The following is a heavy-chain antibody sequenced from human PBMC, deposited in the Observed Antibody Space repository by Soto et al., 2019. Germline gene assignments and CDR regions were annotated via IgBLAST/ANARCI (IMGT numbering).Heavy chain of an antibody. D-gene: IGHD2-2*01. Sequence: PSQTLSLTCAISGDSVSSNSAAWNWIRQSPSRGLEWLGRTYYRSRWYNDYAVSVKSRITINPDTSKNQFSLQLNSATPEDTAVYYCARDMASCYLCYYYYGMDVWGQGTTVTVSS. CDR3: ARDMASCYLCYYYYGMDV. V-gene: IGHV6-1*01. CDR2: TYYRSRWYN. CDR1: GDSVSSNSAA. J-gene: IGHJ6*02.